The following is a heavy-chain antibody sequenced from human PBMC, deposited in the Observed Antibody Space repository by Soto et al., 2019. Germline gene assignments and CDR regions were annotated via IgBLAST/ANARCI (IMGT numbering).Heavy chain of an antibody. D-gene: IGHD2-2*01. Sequence: ASVKVSCKASGYTFTSYDINWVRQATGQGLEWMGWMNPNSGNTGYAQKFQGRVTMTRNTSISTAYMELSSLRSEDTAVYYCARGACSSTSCYENYYYYYGMDVWGQGTTVTVSS. CDR3: ARGACSSTSCYENYYYYYGMDV. CDR2: MNPNSGNT. J-gene: IGHJ6*02. V-gene: IGHV1-8*01. CDR1: GYTFTSYD.